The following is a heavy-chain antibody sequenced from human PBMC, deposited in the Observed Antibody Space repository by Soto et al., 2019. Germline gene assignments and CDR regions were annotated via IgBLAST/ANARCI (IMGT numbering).Heavy chain of an antibody. Sequence: LRRSCAASGFTFSNAWMSWVRQAPGKGLEWVGRIKSKTDGGTTDYAAPVKGRFTISRDDSKNTLYLQMNSLKTEDTAVYYCTTGTSYWDYYYYGMDVWGQGTTVTVSS. J-gene: IGHJ6*02. V-gene: IGHV3-15*01. CDR2: IKSKTDGGTT. D-gene: IGHD3-10*01. CDR3: TTGTSYWDYYYYGMDV. CDR1: GFTFSNAW.